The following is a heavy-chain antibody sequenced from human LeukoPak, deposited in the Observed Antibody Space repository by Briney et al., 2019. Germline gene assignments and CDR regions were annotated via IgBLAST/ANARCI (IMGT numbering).Heavy chain of an antibody. CDR3: ANLGSLLDWTRVYYYGMDV. V-gene: IGHV3-23*01. J-gene: IGHJ6*02. CDR2: ISGSGGST. D-gene: IGHD3-9*01. CDR1: GFTFSSYA. Sequence: GGSLRLSCAASGFTFSSYAMSWVRQVPGKGLEWVSAISGSGGSTYYADSVKGRFTISRDNSKNTLYLQMNSLRAEDTAVYYCANLGSLLDWTRVYYYGMDVWGQGTTVTVSS.